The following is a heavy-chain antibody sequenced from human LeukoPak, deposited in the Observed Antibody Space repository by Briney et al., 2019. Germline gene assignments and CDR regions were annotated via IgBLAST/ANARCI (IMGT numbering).Heavy chain of an antibody. CDR1: GYSISSGYY. CDR3: ARQHVARGIVVVPAAILFDP. Sequence: SETLSLTCAVSGYSISSGYYWGWIRQPPGKGLEWIGSIYHSGSTYYNPSLKSRVTISVDTSKNQFPLKLSSVTAADTAVYYCARQHVARGIVVVPAAILFDPWGQGTLVTVSS. CDR2: IYHSGST. V-gene: IGHV4-38-2*01. D-gene: IGHD2-2*01. J-gene: IGHJ5*02.